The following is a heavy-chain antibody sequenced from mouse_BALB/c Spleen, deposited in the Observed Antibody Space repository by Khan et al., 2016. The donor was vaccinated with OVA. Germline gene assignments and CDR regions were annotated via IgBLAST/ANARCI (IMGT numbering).Heavy chain of an antibody. Sequence: QVQLKQSGPGLVAPSQSLSITCTISGFSLTSYGVHWVRQPPGKGLEWLVVIWSDGHTTYNSALKSRLSISKDNSKNQVLLKMNSLQTEDTAMYYCARHGYFGNYGPYFDVWGAGTTVTVSS. D-gene: IGHD2-1*01. CDR1: GFSLTSYG. V-gene: IGHV2-6-1*01. CDR3: ARHGYFGNYGPYFDV. J-gene: IGHJ1*01. CDR2: IWSDGHT.